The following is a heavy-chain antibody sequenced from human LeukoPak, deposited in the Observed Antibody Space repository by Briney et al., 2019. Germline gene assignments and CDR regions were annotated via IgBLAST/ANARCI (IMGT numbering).Heavy chain of an antibody. Sequence: SETLSLTCTVSGGSISSYYWSWIRQPAGKGLEWIGRIYTSGGTNYNPSLKSRVTMSVDTSKNQFSLKLSSVTAADTAVYYCARASREFRVGARVYYFDYWGQGTLVTVSS. CDR3: ARASREFRVGARVYYFDY. V-gene: IGHV4-4*07. CDR1: GGSISSYY. D-gene: IGHD1-26*01. CDR2: IYTSGGT. J-gene: IGHJ4*02.